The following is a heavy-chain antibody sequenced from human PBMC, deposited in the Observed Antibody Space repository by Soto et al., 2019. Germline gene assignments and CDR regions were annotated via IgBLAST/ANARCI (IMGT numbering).Heavy chain of an antibody. CDR1: RYTFTNYD. CDR3: ARSRGGTGVHFDF. CDR2: MNPDSGDT. Sequence: ASVKVSCKASRYTFTNYDINWVRQATGQGPEWMGWMNPDSGDTGYVPNFQGRVSMTRSTSIGTAYMELSDLRSEDTAVYYCARSRGGTGVHFDFWGQGTQVTVSS. D-gene: IGHD7-27*01. J-gene: IGHJ4*02. V-gene: IGHV1-8*01.